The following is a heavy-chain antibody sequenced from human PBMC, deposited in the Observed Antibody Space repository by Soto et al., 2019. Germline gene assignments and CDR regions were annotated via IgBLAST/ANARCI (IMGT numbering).Heavy chain of an antibody. CDR1: GFTFSSYA. CDR2: ISGSGGST. CDR3: ARKPGSSSSWYYWYFDL. J-gene: IGHJ2*01. Sequence: PGGSLRLSCAASGFTFSSYAMSWVRQAPGKGLEWVSAISGSGGSTYYADSVKGRFTISRDNSKNTLYLQMNSLRAEDTAVYYCARKPGSSSSWYYWYFDLWGRGTLVTVSS. V-gene: IGHV3-23*01. D-gene: IGHD6-13*01.